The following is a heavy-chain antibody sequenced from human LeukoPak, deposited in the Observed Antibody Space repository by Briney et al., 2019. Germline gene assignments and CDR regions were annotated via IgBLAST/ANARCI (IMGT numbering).Heavy chain of an antibody. Sequence: AGGSLRLSCAASGFTFSTYSLSWARQAPGKGLEWVSAISGSGGNTDYADSVKGRFTISRDNSKNTLYLQMNSLRAEDTAVYHCAKAIRGVFIGFAYCGQGTLLTVSS. D-gene: IGHD3-10*01. CDR1: GFTFSTYS. V-gene: IGHV3-23*01. J-gene: IGHJ4*01. CDR3: AKAIRGVFIGFAY. CDR2: ISGSGGNT.